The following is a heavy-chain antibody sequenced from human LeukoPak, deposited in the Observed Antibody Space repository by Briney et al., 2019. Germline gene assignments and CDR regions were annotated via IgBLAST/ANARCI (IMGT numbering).Heavy chain of an antibody. CDR2: ISDSGGSI. Sequence: GGSLRLSCAASGFTFSSYAMHWVRQAPGQGLEWVSRISDSGGSIYYADSVKGRFTISRDNSKDTLYLQMNSLRAEDTAVYYCPRITAYDDSWGQGTLVTVSS. V-gene: IGHV3-23*01. J-gene: IGHJ5*01. D-gene: IGHD1-20*01. CDR3: PRITAYDDS. CDR1: GFTFSSYA.